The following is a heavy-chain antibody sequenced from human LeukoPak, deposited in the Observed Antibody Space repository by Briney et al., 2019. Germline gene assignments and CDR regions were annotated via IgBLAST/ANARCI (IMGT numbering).Heavy chain of an antibody. CDR2: IWYDGSNK. V-gene: IGHV3-30*02. CDR1: GFTFSSYG. J-gene: IGHJ4*02. D-gene: IGHD5-18*01. Sequence: PGGSLRLSCAASGFTFSSYGMHWVRQAPGKGLEWVAVIWYDGSNKYYADSVKGRFTISRDNSKNTLYLQMNSLRAEDTAVYYCAKDVVGEDGYSYGTGPLDYWGQGTLVTVSS. CDR3: AKDVVGEDGYSYGTGPLDY.